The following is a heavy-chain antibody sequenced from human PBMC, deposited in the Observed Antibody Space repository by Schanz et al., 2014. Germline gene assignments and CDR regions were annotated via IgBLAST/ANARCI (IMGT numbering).Heavy chain of an antibody. Sequence: EVQLVESGGGLVKPGGSLRLSCAASGFTFSSSAMSWVRQAPGKGLEWVSGISGSGASTYYADSVKGRFTISRDNAKNTLFLQRNSLRAGDAAVYYCARGLIAAAGGAFDYWGQGTLVAVSA. V-gene: IGHV3-23*04. CDR2: ISGSGAST. CDR1: GFTFSSSA. D-gene: IGHD6-13*01. CDR3: ARGLIAAAGGAFDY. J-gene: IGHJ4*02.